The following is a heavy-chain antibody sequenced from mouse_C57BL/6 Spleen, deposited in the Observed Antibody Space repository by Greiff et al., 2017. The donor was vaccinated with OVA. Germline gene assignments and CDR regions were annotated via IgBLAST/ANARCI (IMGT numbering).Heavy chain of an antibody. V-gene: IGHV1-22*01. Sequence: VQLKESGPELVKPGASVKMSCKASGYTFTDYNMHWVKQSHGKSLEWIGYINPNNGGTSYNQKFKGKATLTVNKSSSTAYMELRSLTSEDSAVYYCAREPYYYGSSYWYFDVWGTGTTVTVSS. CDR2: INPNNGGT. CDR1: GYTFTDYN. J-gene: IGHJ1*03. CDR3: AREPYYYGSSYWYFDV. D-gene: IGHD1-1*01.